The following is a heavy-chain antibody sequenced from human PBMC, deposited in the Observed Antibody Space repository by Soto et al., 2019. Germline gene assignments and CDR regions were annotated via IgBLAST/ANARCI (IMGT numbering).Heavy chain of an antibody. Sequence: HPGGSLRLSCAASGFTFSSYGMHWVRQAPGKGLEWVAVIWYDGSNKYYADSVKGRFTISRDNSKNTLYLQMNSLRAEDTAVYYCAGSYYDFWSGYENLYGMDVWGQGTTVTVSS. V-gene: IGHV3-33*01. CDR2: IWYDGSNK. CDR1: GFTFSSYG. CDR3: AGSYYDFWSGYENLYGMDV. D-gene: IGHD3-3*01. J-gene: IGHJ6*02.